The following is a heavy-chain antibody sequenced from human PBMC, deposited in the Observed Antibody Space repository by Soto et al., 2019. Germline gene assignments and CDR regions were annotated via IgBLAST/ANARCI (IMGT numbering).Heavy chain of an antibody. Sequence: GASVKVSCKASGGTFSSYAISWVRQAPGQGLEWMGGIIPIFGTANYAQKSQGRVTITADESTSTAYMELSSLRSEDTAVYYCAREVRVVGYSYGPYDAFDIWGQGTMVTVSS. CDR1: GGTFSSYA. CDR2: IIPIFGTA. CDR3: AREVRVVGYSYGPYDAFDI. D-gene: IGHD5-18*01. V-gene: IGHV1-69*13. J-gene: IGHJ3*02.